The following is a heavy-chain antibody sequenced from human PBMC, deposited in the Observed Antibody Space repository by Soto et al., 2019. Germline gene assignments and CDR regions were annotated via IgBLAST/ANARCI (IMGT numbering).Heavy chain of an antibody. CDR1: GGSIISGGYS. D-gene: IGHD3-22*01. CDR2: IYHGGST. V-gene: IGHV4-30-2*01. J-gene: IGHJ4*02. CDR3: ARGGAGSGYYLFDS. Sequence: PSETLSLTCGFSGGSIISGGYSWTWIRQPPGKGLEWIGYIYHGGSTYYSPSLKSRVTISLDRSKNQFSLELRSVTAADTAVYYCARGGAGSGYYLFDSWGQGTLVTVSS.